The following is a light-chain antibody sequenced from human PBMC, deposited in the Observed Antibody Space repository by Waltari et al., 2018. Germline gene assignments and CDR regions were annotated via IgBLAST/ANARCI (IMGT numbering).Light chain of an antibody. V-gene: IGKV3-20*01. CDR2: GAS. J-gene: IGKJ1*01. CDR3: QQYGSTQT. CDR1: ESVSSSN. Sequence: EIVLTQSPGTLSLSPGERATLSCRASESVSSSNLAWYQQKPGQAPRLLIYGASTRATGIPDRFTGSGSGTDFTITLNRLEPEDFAVYYCQQYGSTQTFGQGTKVEIK.